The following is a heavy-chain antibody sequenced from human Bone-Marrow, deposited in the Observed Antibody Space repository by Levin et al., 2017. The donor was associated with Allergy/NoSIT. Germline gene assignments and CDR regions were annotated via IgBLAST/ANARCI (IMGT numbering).Heavy chain of an antibody. CDR2: ISGYNENR. J-gene: IGHJ4*02. D-gene: IGHD3-9*01. Sequence: ASVKVSCKASGYNFITYGITWVRQAPGQGLEWMGWISGYNENRNFAQNFHGRVTVTRDTSTSTAYMELRNLRSDDTAIYYCARVRNFDYLRPKYYFDYWGQGTLVTVSS. CDR1: GYNFITYG. CDR3: ARVRNFDYLRPKYYFDY. V-gene: IGHV1-18*01.